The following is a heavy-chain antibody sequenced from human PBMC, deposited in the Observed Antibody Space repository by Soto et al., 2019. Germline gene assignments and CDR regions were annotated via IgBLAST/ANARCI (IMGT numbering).Heavy chain of an antibody. J-gene: IGHJ3*02. Sequence: SETLSLTCIVSGGSISGYFWSWIRQPPGKGLEWIGHIYYDGNTNYKPSIESRLTFSVDTSKNQFSLNLRSVTAADTAVYYCARARSGYNIDAFDIWGQGTMVTVS. D-gene: IGHD5-12*01. CDR1: GGSISGYF. V-gene: IGHV4-59*01. CDR3: ARARSGYNIDAFDI. CDR2: IYYDGNT.